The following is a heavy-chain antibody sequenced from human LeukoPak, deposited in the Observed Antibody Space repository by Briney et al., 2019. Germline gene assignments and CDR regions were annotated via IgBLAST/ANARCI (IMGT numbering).Heavy chain of an antibody. D-gene: IGHD6-13*01. Sequence: GGSLRLSCAVSGFTFSEYSMNWVRQAPGKGLEWLSYINSKSDDIYHADSVKGRFTVSRDNSKNTLYLQMNSLRAEDTAVYYCAKDPWAAAAASGVFDYWGQGTLVTVSS. V-gene: IGHV3-48*01. CDR1: GFTFSEYS. J-gene: IGHJ4*02. CDR3: AKDPWAAAAASGVFDY. CDR2: INSKSDDI.